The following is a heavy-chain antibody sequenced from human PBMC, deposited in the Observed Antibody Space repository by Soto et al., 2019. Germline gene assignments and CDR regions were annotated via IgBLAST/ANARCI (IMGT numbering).Heavy chain of an antibody. D-gene: IGHD4-17*01. CDR3: ARRYGASFDY. Sequence: SETLSLTCTVSGGSISSYYWSWIRQPPGKGLEWIGYIYYSGSTNYNPSLKSRVTISVDTSKNQFSLKLSSVTAADTAVYHCARRYGASFDYWGQGTLVTVSS. CDR2: IYYSGST. V-gene: IGHV4-59*01. J-gene: IGHJ4*02. CDR1: GGSISSYY.